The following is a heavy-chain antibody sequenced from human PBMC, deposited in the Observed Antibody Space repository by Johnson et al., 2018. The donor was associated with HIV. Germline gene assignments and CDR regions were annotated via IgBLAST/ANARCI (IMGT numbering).Heavy chain of an antibody. V-gene: IGHV3-11*04. Sequence: QMLLVESGGVVVQPGGSLRLSCAASRFTFSDYYMTWIRQAPGKGLEWVSYISSSGNTIYYADSVKGRFTISRDNSKKKLHLQMSSLRGDDTAIYYCAKVIALAGRPDAFDVGGRGTVVTVSS. CDR1: RFTFSDYY. CDR3: AKVIALAGRPDAFDV. D-gene: IGHD6-19*01. CDR2: ISSSGNTI. J-gene: IGHJ3*01.